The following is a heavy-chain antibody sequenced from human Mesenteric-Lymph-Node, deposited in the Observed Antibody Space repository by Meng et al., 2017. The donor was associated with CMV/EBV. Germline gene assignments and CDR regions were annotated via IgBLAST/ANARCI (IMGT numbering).Heavy chain of an antibody. V-gene: IGHV3-23*01. CDR1: NNYA. Sequence: NNYAVSWVRQAPGKGLEWVSAMSGFGGHTYYADSVEGRFTISRDDSKNTLYLQMNSLRAEDTAVYFCAQAVYCSGGSCYSGAEYFQHWGQGTLVTVSS. D-gene: IGHD2-15*01. CDR2: MSGFGGHT. CDR3: AQAVYCSGGSCYSGAEYFQH. J-gene: IGHJ1*01.